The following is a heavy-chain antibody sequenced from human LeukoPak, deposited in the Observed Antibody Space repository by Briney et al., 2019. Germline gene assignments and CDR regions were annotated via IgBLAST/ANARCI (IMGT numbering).Heavy chain of an antibody. D-gene: IGHD5-18*01. CDR2: MNPNSGNT. J-gene: IGHJ6*03. CDR3: ARGAYSYGYVFYYYYTDV. CDR1: GYTFTGYY. V-gene: IGHV1-8*03. Sequence: GASVKVSCKASGYTFTGYYMHWVRQAPGQGLEWMGWMNPNSGNTGYAQKFQGRVTITRNTSISTAYMELSSLRSEDTAVYYCARGAYSYGYVFYYYYTDVWGKGTTVTVSS.